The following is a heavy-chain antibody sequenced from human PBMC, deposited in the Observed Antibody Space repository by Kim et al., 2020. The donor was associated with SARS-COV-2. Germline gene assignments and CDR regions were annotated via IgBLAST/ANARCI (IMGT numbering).Heavy chain of an antibody. Sequence: GGSLRLSCAASGFTFSSYAMSWVRQAPGKGLEWVSAISGSGGSTYYADSVKGRFTISRDNSKNTLYLQMNSLRAEDTAVYYCAMGGSDYGVLLFDYWGQGTLVTVSS. J-gene: IGHJ4*02. CDR2: ISGSGGST. V-gene: IGHV3-23*01. CDR1: GFTFSSYA. CDR3: AMGGSDYGVLLFDY. D-gene: IGHD4-17*01.